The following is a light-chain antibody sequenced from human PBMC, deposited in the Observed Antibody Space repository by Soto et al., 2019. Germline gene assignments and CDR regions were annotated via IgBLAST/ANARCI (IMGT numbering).Light chain of an antibody. Sequence: QSALTQPPSASGSPGQSVTISCTGASSDVGKYNFVSWYQQHPGKAPTLRIYDVTERPSGVPDRVSGSKSGNTASLTVSGLQAEDEADYYCTSYAGSSIPVVFGGGTQLTV. V-gene: IGLV2-8*01. CDR2: DVT. CDR3: TSYAGSSIPVV. CDR1: SSDVGKYNF. J-gene: IGLJ2*01.